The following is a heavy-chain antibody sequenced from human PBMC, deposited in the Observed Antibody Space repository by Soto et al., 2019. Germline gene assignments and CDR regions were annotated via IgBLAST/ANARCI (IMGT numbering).Heavy chain of an antibody. Sequence: VYCKASGSTFASYDINWVLQATGQGHEWMGWMNPNSGNTGYAQKFQGRVTMARNTSISTAYMELSSLRSEATAVYYCARVCRCDGLSVIAVGGTISVMAFWGKGSNVTVSS. CDR2: MNPNSGNT. CDR1: GSTFASYD. CDR3: ARVCRCDGLSVIAVGGTISVMAF. V-gene: IGHV1-8*01. D-gene: IGHD6-19*01. J-gene: IGHJ6*04.